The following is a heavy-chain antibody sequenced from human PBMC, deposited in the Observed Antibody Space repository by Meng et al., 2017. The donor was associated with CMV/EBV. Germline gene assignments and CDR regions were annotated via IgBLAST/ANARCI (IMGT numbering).Heavy chain of an antibody. J-gene: IGHJ4*02. CDR3: ALAEYSSSLFDY. CDR1: GYTLTELS. CDR2: INPSGGST. V-gene: IGHV1-46*01. D-gene: IGHD6-13*01. Sequence: QVQLVQSGAEGKKPGASVKVSCKVSGYTLTELSMHWVRQAPGKGLEWMGIINPSGGSTSYAQKFQGRVTMTRDTSTSTVYMELSSLRSEDTAVYYCALAEYSSSLFDYWGQGTLVTVSS.